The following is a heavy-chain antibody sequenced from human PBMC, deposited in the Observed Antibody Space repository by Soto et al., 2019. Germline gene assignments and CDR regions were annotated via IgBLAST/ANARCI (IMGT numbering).Heavy chain of an antibody. CDR2: FSGSGGDT. CDR3: AAGTNSDWYTY. J-gene: IGHJ4*02. Sequence: EVQLLESGGGVVQPGGSLRLSCAASGFTFSSYAMSWVRQTPGKGLEWVSLFSGSGGDTYYADSVKGRLTISRDNSKNTLYLQMNSLGAEDTAVYYCAAGTNSDWYTYWGQGTLVTVSS. CDR1: GFTFSSYA. V-gene: IGHV3-23*01. D-gene: IGHD1-1*01.